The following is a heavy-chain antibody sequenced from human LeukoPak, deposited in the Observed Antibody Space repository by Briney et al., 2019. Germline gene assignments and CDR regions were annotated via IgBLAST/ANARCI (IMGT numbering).Heavy chain of an antibody. CDR1: GGSISSSSGNC. V-gene: IGHV4-4*02. CDR3: ARNGGNSDFDY. D-gene: IGHD4-23*01. J-gene: IGHJ4*02. CDR2: IYHSGST. Sequence: SETLSLTCAVSGGSISSSSGNCWTWVRQPPGKGLEWIGEIYHSGSTNYNPSLKSRVTMLLDKSKNQFSLKLSSVTAADTAVYYCARNGGNSDFDYWGQGTLVTVSS.